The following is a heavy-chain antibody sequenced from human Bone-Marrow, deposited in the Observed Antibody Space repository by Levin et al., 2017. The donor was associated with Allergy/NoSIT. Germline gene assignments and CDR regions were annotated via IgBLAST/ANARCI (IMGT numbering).Heavy chain of an antibody. CDR1: GYTFTSYG. CDR2: ISAYNGNT. CDR3: ARVVMGLNYYGMDV. Sequence: ASVKVSCKASGYTFTSYGISWVRQAPGQGLEWMGWISAYNGNTNYAQKLQGRVTMTTDTSTSTAYMELRSLRSDDTAVYYCARVVMGLNYYGMDVWGQGTTVTVSS. J-gene: IGHJ6*02. V-gene: IGHV1-18*01. D-gene: IGHD3-22*01.